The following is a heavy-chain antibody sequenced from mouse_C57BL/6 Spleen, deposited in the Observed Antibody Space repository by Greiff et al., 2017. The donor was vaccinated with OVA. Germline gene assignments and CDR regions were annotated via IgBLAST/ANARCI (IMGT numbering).Heavy chain of an antibody. V-gene: IGHV2-2*01. CDR2: IWSGGST. CDR3: ARLYYDYDYAMDY. D-gene: IGHD2-4*01. CDR1: GFSLTSYG. Sequence: VNLVESGPGLVQPSQSLSITCTVSGFSLTSYGVHWVRQSPGKGLEWLGVIWSGGSTDYNAAFISRLSISKDNSKSQVFFKMNSLQADDTAIYYCARLYYDYDYAMDYWGQGTSVTVSS. J-gene: IGHJ4*01.